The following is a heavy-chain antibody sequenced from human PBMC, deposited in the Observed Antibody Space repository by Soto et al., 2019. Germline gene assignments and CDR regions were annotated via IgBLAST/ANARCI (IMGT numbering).Heavy chain of an antibody. J-gene: IGHJ4*02. V-gene: IGHV4-59*01. CDR1: GGSISSYY. Sequence: QVQLQESGPGLVKPSETLSLTCTVSGGSISSYYWSCIRQPPGKVLEWIGYIYYSGSTNYNPSLKSRVTISVDTSKNQFSLKPSSVTAADTAVYYCARRYGTTFDYWGQGTLVTVSS. CDR2: IYYSGST. CDR3: ARRYGTTFDY. D-gene: IGHD1-7*01.